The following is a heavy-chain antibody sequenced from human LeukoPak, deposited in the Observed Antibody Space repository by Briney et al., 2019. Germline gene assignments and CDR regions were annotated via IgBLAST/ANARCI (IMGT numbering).Heavy chain of an antibody. CDR2: INPSGGST. CDR3: ARGGGIAAAGPTGNDY. CDR1: GYTFTSYY. J-gene: IGHJ4*02. V-gene: IGHV1-46*01. Sequence: ASVKVSCKASGYTFTSYYMHWVRQAPGQGLEWMGIINPSGGSTSYAQKFQGRVTMTRDTSITTAYMELSRLTSDDTAVYYCARGGGIAAAGPTGNDYWGQGTLVTVSS. D-gene: IGHD6-13*01.